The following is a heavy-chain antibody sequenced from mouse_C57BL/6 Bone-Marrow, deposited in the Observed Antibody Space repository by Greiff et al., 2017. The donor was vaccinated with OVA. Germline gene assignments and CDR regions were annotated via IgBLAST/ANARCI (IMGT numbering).Heavy chain of an antibody. D-gene: IGHD4-1*01. CDR3: ARTSNWDFDY. V-gene: IGHV1-63*01. Sequence: VKLMESGAELVRPGTSVKMSCKASGYTFTNYWIGWAKQRPGHGLEWIGDIYPGGGYTNYNEKFKGKATLTADKSSSTAYMQFSSLTSEDSAIYYCARTSNWDFDYWGQGTTLTVSS. CDR2: IYPGGGYT. CDR1: GYTFTNYW. J-gene: IGHJ2*01.